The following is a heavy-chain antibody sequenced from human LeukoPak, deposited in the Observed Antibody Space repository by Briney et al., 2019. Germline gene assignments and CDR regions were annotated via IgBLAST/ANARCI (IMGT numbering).Heavy chain of an antibody. CDR2: VFPGDSDT. J-gene: IGHJ5*02. CDR1: GYSFTSYW. D-gene: IGHD2-21*01. CDR3: ARLPRAGELYKNWFDP. V-gene: IGHV5-51*01. Sequence: GESLKISCRGSGYSFTSYWIAWVRQMPGKGPEWMGIVFPGDSDTRYSPSFQGQVTISADKSISTAYLQWSSLKASDTAMYYCARLPRAGELYKNWFDPWGQGTLVTVSS.